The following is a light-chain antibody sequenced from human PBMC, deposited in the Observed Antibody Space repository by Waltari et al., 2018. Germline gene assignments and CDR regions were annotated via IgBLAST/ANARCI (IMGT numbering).Light chain of an antibody. CDR3: SSFTSRHLYV. CDR2: EVN. Sequence: QSALTQPASVSGSPGQSNTIPCTGSSSDVGGYNYVSWYQQYPGKVPKSMIYEVNNRPSGVSSRFSGSKSGNTASLTISGLQADDEADYYCSSFTSRHLYVFGTGTAVTVL. CDR1: SSDVGGYNY. J-gene: IGLJ1*01. V-gene: IGLV2-14*01.